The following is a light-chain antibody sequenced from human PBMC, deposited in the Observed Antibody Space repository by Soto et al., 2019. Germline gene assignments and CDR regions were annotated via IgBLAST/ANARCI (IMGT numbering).Light chain of an antibody. CDR1: QSVAANS. J-gene: IGKJ3*01. CDR3: HQYGTAPLA. V-gene: IGKV3-20*01. CDR2: GAS. Sequence: EVVLTQSPGTLSLSPGEKATLYCSASQSVAANSLAWYQQKRGQAPRLRIYGASSRATGIPDRCSGSVSGTDFTLTISRLEVEYFLVYYCHQYGTAPLAFGPGTKVDIK.